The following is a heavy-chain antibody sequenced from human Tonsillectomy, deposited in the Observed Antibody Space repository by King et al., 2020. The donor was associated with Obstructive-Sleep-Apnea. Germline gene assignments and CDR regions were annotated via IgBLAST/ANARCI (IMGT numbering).Heavy chain of an antibody. Sequence: VQLQQWGAGLLKPSETLSLTCAVYGGSFSGYYWTWIRQPPGKGLEGIGEVNHGGSTNYNPSLKSRVTISVDTSKNQFSLKVSSLTAADTAVYYCARGEVGAATNYYYYDLDVWGQGTTVTVSS. J-gene: IGHJ6*02. CDR3: ARGEVGAATNYYYYDLDV. CDR1: GGSFSGYY. D-gene: IGHD1-26*01. V-gene: IGHV4-34*01. CDR2: VNHGGST.